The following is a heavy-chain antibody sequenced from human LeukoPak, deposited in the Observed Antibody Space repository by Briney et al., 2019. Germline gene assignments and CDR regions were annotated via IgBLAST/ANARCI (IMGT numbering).Heavy chain of an antibody. D-gene: IGHD5-18*01. Sequence: SETLSLTCTSSGGSISSFHWSWIRQPPGKRLEWIGYIYYSGSTNYNPSLKSRVTISVDTSKNQFSLKLSSVTAADTAVYYCARHEGYSYAFDYWGQGTLVTVSS. CDR1: GGSISSFH. V-gene: IGHV4-59*08. CDR2: IYYSGST. CDR3: ARHEGYSYAFDY. J-gene: IGHJ4*02.